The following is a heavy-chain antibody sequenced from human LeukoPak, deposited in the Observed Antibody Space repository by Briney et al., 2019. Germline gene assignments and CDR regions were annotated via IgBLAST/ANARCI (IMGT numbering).Heavy chain of an antibody. V-gene: IGHV6-1*01. CDR3: ARDLGNTGWYTFDY. CDR2: TYFRSRWYN. D-gene: IGHD6-19*01. Sequence: SQTLSVTCAISGDSVSSINGAWNWIRQSPSRGLEWLGRTYFRSRWYNEFAESLKGRMTIDPDTSKNQFSLQLTSVTPEGTAVYYCARDLGNTGWYTFDYWGQGTLVTVSS. CDR1: GDSVSSINGA. J-gene: IGHJ4*02.